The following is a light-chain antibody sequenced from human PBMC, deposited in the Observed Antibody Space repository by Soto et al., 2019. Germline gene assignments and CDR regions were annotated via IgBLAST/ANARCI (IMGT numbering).Light chain of an antibody. CDR2: KAS. CDR3: QQYNNFPLT. Sequence: DIPMTQSPSTLSASVGDRVTISCRASQSVNTWLAWYHQKPGKAPKYLIYKASTLESGVPSRFSGSGSGTEFTLTISGLQPDDFATYYCQQYNNFPLTFGGGTKVEMK. CDR1: QSVNTW. V-gene: IGKV1-5*03. J-gene: IGKJ4*01.